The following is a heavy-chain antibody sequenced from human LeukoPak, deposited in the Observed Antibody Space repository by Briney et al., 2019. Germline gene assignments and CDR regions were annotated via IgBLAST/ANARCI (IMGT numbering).Heavy chain of an antibody. CDR1: GFTFSSYS. V-gene: IGHV3-48*01. J-gene: IGHJ4*02. CDR2: ISSSSSTI. D-gene: IGHD1-26*01. Sequence: GGSLRLSCAASGFTFSSYSMNWVRQAPGKGLEWVSYISSSSSTIYYADSVKGRFTISRDNAKNSLYLQMNSLRAEDTAVYYCARDLAIVGATRGPHWGQGTLVTVSS. CDR3: ARDLAIVGATRGPH.